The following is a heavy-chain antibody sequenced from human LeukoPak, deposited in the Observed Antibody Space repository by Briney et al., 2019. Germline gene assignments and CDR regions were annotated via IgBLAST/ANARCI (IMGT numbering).Heavy chain of an antibody. CDR1: GGTFSSYA. V-gene: IGHV1-69*13. J-gene: IGHJ4*02. D-gene: IGHD3-3*01. CDR3: ARNPLITIFDSGPFDY. CDR2: IIPIFGTA. Sequence: ASVKVSCKASGGTFSSYAINWVRQAPGQGLEWMGGIIPIFGTANYAQKFQGRVTITADESTSTAYMELSSLRSEDTAVYYCARNPLITIFDSGPFDYWGQGTLVTVSS.